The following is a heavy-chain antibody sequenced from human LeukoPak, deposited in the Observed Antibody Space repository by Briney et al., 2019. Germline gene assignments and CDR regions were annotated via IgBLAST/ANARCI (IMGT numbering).Heavy chain of an antibody. J-gene: IGHJ6*02. D-gene: IGHD2-2*01. CDR1: GFTFSSYS. Sequence: PGGSLRLSCAASGFTFSSYSMNWVRQAPGKGLEWVSSISSSSSYIYYADSVKGRFTISRDNAKNSLYLRMNSLRAEDTAVYYCARKSCSSTSCYLGVWGQGTTVTVSS. CDR2: ISSSSSYI. V-gene: IGHV3-21*01. CDR3: ARKSCSSTSCYLGV.